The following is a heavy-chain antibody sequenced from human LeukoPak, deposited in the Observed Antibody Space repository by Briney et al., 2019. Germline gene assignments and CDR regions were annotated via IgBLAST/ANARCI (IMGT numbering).Heavy chain of an antibody. V-gene: IGHV4-4*07. J-gene: IGHJ5*02. CDR1: GGSISSYY. D-gene: IGHD3-3*01. CDR2: IYTSGST. Sequence: SETLSLTCTVSGGSISSYYWSWIRQPPGKGLEWIGRIYTSGSTNYNPSLKSRVTISVDTSKNQFSLKLSSVTAADTAVYYCARDGYGVLGWLLVNWFDPWGQGTLVTVSS. CDR3: ARDGYGVLGWLLVNWFDP.